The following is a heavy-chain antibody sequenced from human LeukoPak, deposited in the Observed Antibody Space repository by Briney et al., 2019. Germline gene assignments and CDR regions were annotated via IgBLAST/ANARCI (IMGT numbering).Heavy chain of an antibody. D-gene: IGHD5-18*01. V-gene: IGHV1-2*02. J-gene: IGHJ4*02. Sequence: ASVKVSCKASGYTFAGYYMHWVRQAPGQGLEWMGWINPNSGGTNYAQKFQGRVTMTRETSISTAYMELSRLRSDDTAVYYRARDPASDTAMGACWGQGTLVTVSS. CDR3: ARDPASDTAMGAC. CDR1: GYTFAGYY. CDR2: INPNSGGT.